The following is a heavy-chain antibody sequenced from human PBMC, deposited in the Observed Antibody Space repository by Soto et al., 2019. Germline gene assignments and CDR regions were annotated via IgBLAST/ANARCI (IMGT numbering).Heavy chain of an antibody. D-gene: IGHD4-4*01. CDR1: GFTFSSYG. V-gene: IGHV3-30*18. J-gene: IGHJ4*02. CDR3: AKGRSKPGYFDY. CDR2: ISYDGSNK. Sequence: GGSLRLSCAASGFTFSSYGMHWVRQAPGKGLEWVAVISYDGSNKYYADSVKGRFTISRDNSKNTLYLQMNSLRAEDTAVYYCAKGRSKPGYFDYWGQGTLVTVSS.